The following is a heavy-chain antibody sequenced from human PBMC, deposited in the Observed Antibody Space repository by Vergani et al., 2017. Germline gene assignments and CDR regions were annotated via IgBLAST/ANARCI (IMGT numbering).Heavy chain of an antibody. CDR2: ISYDGSNK. CDR3: ARGTEIVVVIYYFDY. J-gene: IGHJ4*02. D-gene: IGHD3-22*01. CDR1: GFTFSSYG. V-gene: IGHV3-30*03. Sequence: QVQLVESGGGVVQPGRSLRLSCAASGFTFSSYGMHWVRQAPGKGLEWVAVISYDGSNKYYADSVKGRFTIARDNSKNTLYLQMNSLRAEDTAVYYCARGTEIVVVIYYFDYWGQGTLVTVSS.